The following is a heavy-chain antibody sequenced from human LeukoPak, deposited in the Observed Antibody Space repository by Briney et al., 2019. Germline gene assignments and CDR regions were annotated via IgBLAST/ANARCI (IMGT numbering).Heavy chain of an antibody. J-gene: IGHJ4*02. CDR3: ARGSKWFGELIRRGDYYYDY. Sequence: GGSLRLSCAASGFTFSGSAMHWVRQASGKGLEWIGRIRSKANTYATGYAASVKGRFTISRDDSKNMAYLQMNSLRAEYTAVYYCARGSKWFGELIRRGDYYYDYWGQGTLVTVSS. CDR2: IRSKANTYAT. V-gene: IGHV3-73*01. CDR1: GFTFSGSA. D-gene: IGHD3-10*01.